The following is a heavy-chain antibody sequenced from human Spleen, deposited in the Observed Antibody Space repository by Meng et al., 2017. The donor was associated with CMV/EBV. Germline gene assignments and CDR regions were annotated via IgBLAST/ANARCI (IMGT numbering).Heavy chain of an antibody. V-gene: IGHV4-39*01. J-gene: IGHJ4*02. D-gene: IGHD6-13*01. CDR2: IYYSGST. CDR3: ASPGIAAAGMVDY. Sequence: SETLSLTCSVSGGSISSSSYYWGWLRQPPGKGLEWIGSIYYSGSTYYNPSLKSRVTISVDTSKNQFSLKLSSVTAADTAVYYCASPGIAAAGMVDYWGQGTLVTVSS. CDR1: GGSISSSSYY.